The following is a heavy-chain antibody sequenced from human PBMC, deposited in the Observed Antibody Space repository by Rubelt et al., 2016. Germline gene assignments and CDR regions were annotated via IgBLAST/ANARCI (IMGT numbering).Heavy chain of an antibody. D-gene: IGHD2-2*02. V-gene: IGHV3-23*04. CDR2: ISGSGGST. J-gene: IGHJ4*02. Sequence: EVQLVESGGGLVQPGRSLRLSCTASGFTFGDYAMSWFRQAPGKGLEWVSAISGSGGSTYYADSVKGRFTISRDNSKNTLYLQMNSLRAEDTAVYDCANEGSFDTQSIFDYWGQGTLVTVSS. CDR1: GFTFGDYA. CDR3: ANEGSFDTQSIFDY.